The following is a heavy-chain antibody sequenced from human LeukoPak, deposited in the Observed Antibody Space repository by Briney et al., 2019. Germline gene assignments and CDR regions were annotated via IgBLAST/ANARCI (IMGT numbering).Heavy chain of an antibody. V-gene: IGHV3-15*04. D-gene: IGHD3-10*01. CDR1: GFSFTDAW. Sequence: GGSLRLSCVGSGFSFTDAWMSWVRQIPGMGLEWVGRIESKTDGEATDYATPVKDRFIISRDDSTNTLYLQMNSLKSEDTAVYYCSTYGSGRKFDYWGQGTLVTVSS. CDR3: STYGSGRKFDY. J-gene: IGHJ4*02. CDR2: IESKTDGEAT.